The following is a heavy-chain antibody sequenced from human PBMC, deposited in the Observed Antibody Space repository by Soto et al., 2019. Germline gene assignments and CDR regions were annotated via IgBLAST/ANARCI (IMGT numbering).Heavy chain of an antibody. Sequence: SETLSLTCTVSGGSIGASDWCNWVRQPPGKGLEWIGEVHYTGSTNYNPSLKSRLVISLDQSKTQFSLRLTAVTAADTAMYYCANGLGVAEGAAFWGRGSLVTVSS. CDR3: ANGLGVAEGAAF. D-gene: IGHD2-8*01. J-gene: IGHJ4*02. CDR2: VHYTGST. CDR1: GGSIGASDW. V-gene: IGHV4-4*02.